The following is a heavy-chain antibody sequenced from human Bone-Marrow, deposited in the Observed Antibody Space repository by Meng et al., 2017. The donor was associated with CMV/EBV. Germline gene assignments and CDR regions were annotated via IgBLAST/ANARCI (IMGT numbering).Heavy chain of an antibody. D-gene: IGHD3-3*01. CDR2: ISSSSSYI. J-gene: IGHJ6*02. CDR1: GFTFISDS. V-gene: IGHV3-21*01. Sequence: GGSLRRSCAASGFTFISDSMNWVRQAPGKGLEWVSSISSSSSYIYYADSVKGRFTISRDNAKNSLYLQMNSLRAEDTAVYYCARDFPTGTYDFWSGYFYYYGMDVWGQGTTVTVSS. CDR3: ARDFPTGTYDFWSGYFYYYGMDV.